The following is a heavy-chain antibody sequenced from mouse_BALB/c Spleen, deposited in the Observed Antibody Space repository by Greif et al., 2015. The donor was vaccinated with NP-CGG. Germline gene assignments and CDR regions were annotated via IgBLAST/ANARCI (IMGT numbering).Heavy chain of an antibody. CDR3: ATSVVATFAY. D-gene: IGHD1-1*01. CDR1: GYTFTSHW. J-gene: IGHJ3*01. CDR2: INPSTGYT. Sequence: QVQLQHSGAELAKPGASVKLFCKASGYTFTSHWMHWVKQKPGQGLEWIGYINPSTGYTEYNQKFKDKATLTADKSSSTAYMQLSSLTSEDSAVYYCATSVVATFAYWGQGTLVTVSA. V-gene: IGHV1-7*01.